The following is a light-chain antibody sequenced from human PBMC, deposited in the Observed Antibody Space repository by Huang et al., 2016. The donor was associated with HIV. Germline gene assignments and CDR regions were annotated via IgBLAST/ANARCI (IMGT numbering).Light chain of an antibody. CDR3: QQYNNWPLT. CDR1: HSVGSN. J-gene: IGKJ4*01. CDR2: SAF. V-gene: IGKV3-15*01. Sequence: EILMTQSPATLSASPGARATLSCRASHSVGSNLAWYQQKLGQPPRLLIYSAFIRATGISARFSGSGSGTEFTLTISSLQSEDFAVYYCQQYNNWPLTFGGGTNVEIK.